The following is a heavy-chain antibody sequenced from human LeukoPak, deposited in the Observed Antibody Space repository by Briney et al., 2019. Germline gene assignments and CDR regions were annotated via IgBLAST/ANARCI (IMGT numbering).Heavy chain of an antibody. J-gene: IGHJ3*02. CDR2: IYYSGST. Sequence: NPSQTLSLTCTVSGGSISSGGYYWSWIRQHPGKGLEWIGYIYYSGSTYYNPSLKSRVTISVDTSKNQFSLKLSSVTAADTAVYYCARLPYSGYYLGFGVAFDIWGQGTMVTVSS. CDR3: ARLPYSGYYLGFGVAFDI. V-gene: IGHV4-31*03. CDR1: GGSISSGGYY. D-gene: IGHD3-22*01.